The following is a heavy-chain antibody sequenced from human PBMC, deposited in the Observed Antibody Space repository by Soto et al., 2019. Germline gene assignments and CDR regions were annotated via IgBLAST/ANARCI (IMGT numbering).Heavy chain of an antibody. CDR3: ARGGASSKWFDP. J-gene: IGHJ5*02. CDR2: IGYSGAT. Sequence: SETLSLTCTVSGGSITSGGSFWSWIRQHPGKGPEWIAFIGYSGATSYNPSLASRVTISADTYKSQFSLNLRSVTAADTAVYYCARGGASSKWFDPWGQGTPVTVSS. D-gene: IGHD2-15*01. CDR1: GGSITSGGSF. V-gene: IGHV4-31*03.